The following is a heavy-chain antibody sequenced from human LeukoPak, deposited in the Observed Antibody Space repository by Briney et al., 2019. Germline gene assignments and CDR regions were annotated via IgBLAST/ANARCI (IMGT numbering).Heavy chain of an antibody. CDR2: ISSSSSYI. J-gene: IGHJ4*02. CDR3: ARDPIVVVPAAMGQINYFDY. CDR1: GFTFSSYS. D-gene: IGHD2-2*01. V-gene: IGHV3-21*01. Sequence: GGSLRLSCAASGFTFSSYSMNWVRQAPGKGLEWVSSISSSSSYIYYADSVKGRFTIPRDNAKNSLYLQMNSLGAEDTAVYYCARDPIVVVPAAMGQINYFDYWGQGTLVTVSS.